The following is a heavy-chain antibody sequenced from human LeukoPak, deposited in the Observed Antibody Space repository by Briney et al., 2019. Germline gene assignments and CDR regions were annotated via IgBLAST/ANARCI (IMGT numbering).Heavy chain of an antibody. CDR1: GFTFSSYW. V-gene: IGHV3-7*01. D-gene: IGHD5-24*01. CDR3: ARVRRLFKNGYNQFDY. Sequence: GGSLGLSCAASGFTFSSYWMSWVRQAPGKGLVWVANIKEDGSEKYYVDSVKGRFTISRDNAKNSLYLQMNSLRAEDTAVYYCARVRRLFKNGYNQFDYWGQGTLVTVSS. J-gene: IGHJ4*02. CDR2: IKEDGSEK.